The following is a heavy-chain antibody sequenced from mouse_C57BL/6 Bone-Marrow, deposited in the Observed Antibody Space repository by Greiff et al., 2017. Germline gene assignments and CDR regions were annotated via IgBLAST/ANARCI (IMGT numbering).Heavy chain of an antibody. CDR1: GFTFSSYA. D-gene: IGHD2-3*01. J-gene: IGHJ3*01. CDR3: AREDGAWCAY. V-gene: IGHV5-4*01. Sequence: EVQLVESGGGLVKPGGSLKLSCAASGFTFSSYAMSWVRQTPEKRLEWVATISDGGSYTYYPDNVKGRCTISRDNAKNNLYLQMSHLKSEDTALYYGAREDGAWCAYWGQGTLVTVSA. CDR2: ISDGGSYT.